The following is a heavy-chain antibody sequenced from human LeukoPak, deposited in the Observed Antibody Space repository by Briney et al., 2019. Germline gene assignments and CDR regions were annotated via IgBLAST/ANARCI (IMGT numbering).Heavy chain of an antibody. Sequence: GGSLRPSCAASGSTFSSYSMNWVRQAPGKGLEWVSSISSSSSYIYYADSVKGRFTISRDNAKNSLYLQMNSLRAEDTAVYYCHYSSGWYDFTYWGQGTLVTVSS. CDR1: GSTFSSYS. CDR2: ISSSSSYI. CDR3: HYSSGWYDFTY. D-gene: IGHD6-19*01. J-gene: IGHJ4*02. V-gene: IGHV3-21*01.